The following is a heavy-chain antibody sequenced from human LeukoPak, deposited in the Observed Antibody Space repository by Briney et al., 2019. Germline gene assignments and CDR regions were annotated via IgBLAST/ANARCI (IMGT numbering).Heavy chain of an antibody. CDR3: ARAVYGSGSYYYGMDV. J-gene: IGHJ6*02. D-gene: IGHD3-10*01. V-gene: IGHV4-59*01. CDR2: IYHSGST. Sequence: SETLSLTCTVSGGSISSYYWSWIRQPPGKGLEWIGYIYHSGSTNYNPSLKSRVTISVDTSKNQFSLKLSSVTAADTAVYYCARAVYGSGSYYYGMDVWGQGTTVTVSS. CDR1: GGSISSYY.